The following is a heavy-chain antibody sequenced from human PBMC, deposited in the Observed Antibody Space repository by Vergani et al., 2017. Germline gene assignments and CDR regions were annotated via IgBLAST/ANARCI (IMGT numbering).Heavy chain of an antibody. CDR1: GFTFSSYA. D-gene: IGHD3-22*01. CDR2: ISGSGGST. V-gene: IGHV3-23*01. CDR3: AKAQYYYDSSGYANWFDP. Sequence: EVQLLESGGGLVQPGGSLRLSCAASGFTFSSYAMSWVRQAPGKGLEWVSAISGSGGSTYYADSVKGRFTISRDNAKNSLYLQMNSLRAEDTALYYCAKAQYYYDSSGYANWFDPWGQGTLVTVSS. J-gene: IGHJ5*02.